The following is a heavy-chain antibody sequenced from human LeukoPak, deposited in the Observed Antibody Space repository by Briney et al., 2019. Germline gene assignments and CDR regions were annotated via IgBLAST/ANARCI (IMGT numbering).Heavy chain of an antibody. D-gene: IGHD2-15*01. CDR1: GGSISSYY. J-gene: IGHJ1*01. Sequence: SETLPLTCTVSGGSISSYYWSWIRQPPGKGLEWIGYIYYSGSTNYNPSLKSRFTISVDTSKNQFSLKLSSVTAADTAVYYCARSGYCSGGSCYPEYFQHWGQGTLVTVSS. CDR3: ARSGYCSGGSCYPEYFQH. CDR2: IYYSGST. V-gene: IGHV4-59*01.